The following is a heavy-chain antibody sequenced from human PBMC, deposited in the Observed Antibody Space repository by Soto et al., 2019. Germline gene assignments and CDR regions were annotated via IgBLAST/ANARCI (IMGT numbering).Heavy chain of an antibody. V-gene: IGHV3-15*01. D-gene: IGHD2-2*02. CDR1: GFTFSNAW. J-gene: IGHJ5*02. Sequence: EVQLVESGGGLVKPGGSLRLSCAASGFTFSNAWMSWVRQAPGKGLEWVGRIKSKTDGGTTDYAAPVKGRFTISRDDSKNTLYLQMNSLKTEDTAVYYCTTDWGIVVVPAAIRGPPGRELNWFDPWGQGTLVTVSS. CDR3: TTDWGIVVVPAAIRGPPGRELNWFDP. CDR2: IKSKTDGGTT.